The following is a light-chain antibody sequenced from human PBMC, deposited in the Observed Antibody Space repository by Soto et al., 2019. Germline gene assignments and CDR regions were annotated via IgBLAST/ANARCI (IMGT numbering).Light chain of an antibody. CDR1: QGVTTAY. V-gene: IGKV3-20*01. Sequence: EVVLTQSPGTLSLSPGERATLSCRASQGVTTAYLAWYQHKPGQAPRLLIYCASNRATGIPDRFSGSGSGTDFTLTISRLEPEDFAVYSCQQYGASPLFTFGPGTKVDLK. CDR3: QQYGASPLFT. J-gene: IGKJ3*01. CDR2: CAS.